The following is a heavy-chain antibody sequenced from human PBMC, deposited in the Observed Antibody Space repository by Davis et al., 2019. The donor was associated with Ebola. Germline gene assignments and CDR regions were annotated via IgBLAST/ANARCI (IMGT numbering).Heavy chain of an antibody. CDR2: IYYSGST. V-gene: IGHV4-59*01. Sequence: PSETLSLTCTVSGGSISSYYWSWIRQPPGKGLEWIGYIYYSGSTNYNPSLKSRVTISVDTSKNQFSLKLSSVTAADTAVYYCARVSGSSRERGYYYGMDVWGQGTTVTVSS. CDR3: ARVSGSSRERGYYYGMDV. D-gene: IGHD6-6*01. J-gene: IGHJ6*02. CDR1: GGSISSYY.